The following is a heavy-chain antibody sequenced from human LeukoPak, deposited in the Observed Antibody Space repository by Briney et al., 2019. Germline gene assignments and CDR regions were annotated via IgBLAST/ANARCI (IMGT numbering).Heavy chain of an antibody. V-gene: IGHV3-7*03. CDR3: VTRSGSYYY. Sequence: GGSLRLSCAASGFSFSTSWMSWVRQVPGKGLEWVANIKKDASEKFYVDSVKGRFTISRDSSKNTLYLQVNSLRAEDTAVYYCVTRSGSYYYWGQGILVTVSS. D-gene: IGHD1-26*01. J-gene: IGHJ4*02. CDR2: IKKDASEK. CDR1: GFSFSTSW.